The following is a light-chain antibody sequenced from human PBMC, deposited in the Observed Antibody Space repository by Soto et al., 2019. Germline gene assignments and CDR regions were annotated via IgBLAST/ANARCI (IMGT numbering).Light chain of an antibody. V-gene: IGLV2-8*01. J-gene: IGLJ1*01. CDR1: SSDVGGYDY. CDR2: EVT. Sequence: QSGKTVHPSSSGSPRQSVTISCTGTSSDVGGYDYVSWYQQHPGKAPKLMIYEVTIRPSGVSDRFSGSKSGNTASLTVSGLRAEDEADYYCSSYTGGNPYYVFGTGTKV. CDR3: SSYTGGNPYYV.